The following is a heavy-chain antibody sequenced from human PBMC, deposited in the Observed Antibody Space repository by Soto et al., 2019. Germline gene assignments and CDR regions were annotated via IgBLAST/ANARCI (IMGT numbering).Heavy chain of an antibody. CDR3: ARVGRMGHGMDV. J-gene: IGHJ6*02. Sequence: EVQLVESGGGLVQPGGSLRLSCAASGFTFSSYWMHWVRQAPGKGLVWVSRINSDGSSTSYADSVQGRFTISRDNAKNTLYLQMNSLRAEDTAVYYCARVGRMGHGMDVWGQGTTVTVSS. CDR2: INSDGSST. D-gene: IGHD3-16*01. V-gene: IGHV3-74*01. CDR1: GFTFSSYW.